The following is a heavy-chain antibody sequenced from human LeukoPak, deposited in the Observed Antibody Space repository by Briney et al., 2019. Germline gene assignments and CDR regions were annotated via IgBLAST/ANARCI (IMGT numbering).Heavy chain of an antibody. CDR1: GFTFSSHS. V-gene: IGHV3-21*01. CDR3: ASLGEGIQLWPWLDL. Sequence: GGSLRLSCAASGFTFSSHSMNWVRQAPGKGLEWVSSISSSSSYIYYAASVKGRFTISRDNAKNSLYLQMNSLRAEDTAVYYCASLGEGIQLWPWLDLWGRGTLVTVSS. J-gene: IGHJ2*01. D-gene: IGHD5-18*01. CDR2: ISSSSSYI.